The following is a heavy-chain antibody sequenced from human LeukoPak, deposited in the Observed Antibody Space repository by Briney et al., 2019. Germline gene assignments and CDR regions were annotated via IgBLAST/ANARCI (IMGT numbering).Heavy chain of an antibody. J-gene: IGHJ6*02. Sequence: PGGSLRLSCAASGFTFINAWMSWVRQAPGKGLEWVGRIKSKPDGGTTDYAAPVQGRFTISRDDSKNTMYLQLNSLKTEDTAVYYCTKDPSNPKYYYYYGMDVWGQGTTVTVSS. CDR3: TKDPSNPKYYYYYGMDV. V-gene: IGHV3-15*01. CDR2: IKSKPDGGTT. D-gene: IGHD1-14*01. CDR1: GFTFINAW.